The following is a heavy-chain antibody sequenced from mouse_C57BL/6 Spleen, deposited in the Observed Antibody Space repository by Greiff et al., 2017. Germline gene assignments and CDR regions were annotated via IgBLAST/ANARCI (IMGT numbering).Heavy chain of an antibody. J-gene: IGHJ3*01. Sequence: QVQLKQPGAELARPGTSVKLSCKASGYTFTSYWMHWVKQRPGQGLEWIGVIDPSDSYTNYNQKFKGKATLTVDTSSSTAYMQLSSLTSEDSAVYYCARAYYSVYTWCAYWGQGTLVTVSA. V-gene: IGHV1-59*01. CDR3: ARAYYSVYTWCAY. CDR2: IDPSDSYT. D-gene: IGHD2-12*01. CDR1: GYTFTSYW.